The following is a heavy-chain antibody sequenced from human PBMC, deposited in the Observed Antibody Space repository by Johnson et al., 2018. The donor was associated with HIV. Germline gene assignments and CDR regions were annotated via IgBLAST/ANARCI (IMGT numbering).Heavy chain of an antibody. J-gene: IGHJ5*02. D-gene: IGHD6-13*01. CDR1: AGSISSSDYY. CDR2: IYHSGTT. Sequence: QVQLQESGLGLVKPSETLSLTCTVSAGSISSSDYYWGWIRQPPGKGLEWIGSIYHSGTTYYNPSLKSRVTISVDTSKNQFSLKLSSVTAADTAVYYCARVCRAYTSSWYSWFDPWGQGTLVTVSS. CDR3: ARVCRAYTSSWYSWFDP. V-gene: IGHV4-39*01.